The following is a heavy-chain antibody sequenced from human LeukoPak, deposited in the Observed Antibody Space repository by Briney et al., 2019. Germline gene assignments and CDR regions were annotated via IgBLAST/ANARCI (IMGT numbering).Heavy chain of an antibody. CDR2: VYTSGST. Sequence: SSETLSLTCTVSGGSISIYYWSWIRQPAAKGLEWIGRVYTSGSTNYNPSLKSRVTMSVDTSKNQFSLKLSSVTAADTAVYYCAREQGGILTGYSDPWGQGTLVTVSS. J-gene: IGHJ5*02. CDR3: AREQGGILTGYSDP. V-gene: IGHV4-4*07. CDR1: GGSISIYY. D-gene: IGHD3-9*01.